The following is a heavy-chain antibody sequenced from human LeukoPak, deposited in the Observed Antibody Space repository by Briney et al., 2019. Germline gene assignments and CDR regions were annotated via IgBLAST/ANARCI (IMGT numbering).Heavy chain of an antibody. CDR2: IGIRGDT. Sequence: GGSLRLSCAASGFTFIDYDMHWVRQVIGKGLEWVSAIGIRGDTHYSGSVKGRFTISRENAESSLYLRMNSLRAEDTAVYYCARGGIQVSGIDEFDYWGQGTLVPVSS. J-gene: IGHJ4*02. CDR3: ARGGIQVSGIDEFDY. CDR1: GFTFIDYD. V-gene: IGHV3-13*01. D-gene: IGHD6-19*01.